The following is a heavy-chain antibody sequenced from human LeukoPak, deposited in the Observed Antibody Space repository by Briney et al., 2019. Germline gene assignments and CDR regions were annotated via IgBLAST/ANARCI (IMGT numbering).Heavy chain of an antibody. Sequence: PSETLSLTCAVSGGSISSSNWWSWVRQPPGKGLEWIGEIYHSGSTNYNPSLKSRVTISVDKSKNQFSLKLSSVTAADTAVYYCARDDPLVGATSAGGYWGQGTLVTVSS. CDR1: GGSISSSNW. D-gene: IGHD1-26*01. J-gene: IGHJ4*02. V-gene: IGHV4-4*02. CDR2: IYHSGST. CDR3: ARDDPLVGATSAGGY.